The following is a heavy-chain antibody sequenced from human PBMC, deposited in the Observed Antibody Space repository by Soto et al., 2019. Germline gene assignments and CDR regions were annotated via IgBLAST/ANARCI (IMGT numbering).Heavy chain of an antibody. CDR1: GFTFSTHS. D-gene: IGHD3-22*01. Sequence: GSLRLSCAASGFTFSTHSMNWVRPAPGKGLEWVSSISSSSSYIYYADSVKGRFTISRDNAKNSLYLQMNSLRAEDTAVYYCARYDSSGYYWPYYYYGMDVWGQGTTVTVSS. V-gene: IGHV3-21*01. CDR3: ARYDSSGYYWPYYYYGMDV. CDR2: ISSSSSYI. J-gene: IGHJ6*02.